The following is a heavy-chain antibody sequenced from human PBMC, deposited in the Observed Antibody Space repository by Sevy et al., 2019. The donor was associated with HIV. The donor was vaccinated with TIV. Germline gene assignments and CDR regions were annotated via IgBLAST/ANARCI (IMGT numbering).Heavy chain of an antibody. D-gene: IGHD2-2*02. CDR3: AGDAGYCSSTSCYRGDYFDY. CDR1: GFTFSGNW. V-gene: IGHV3-7*01. Sequence: GGSRRLSCAASGFTFSGNWMSWVRQAPGKGLEWVADIKEDGSEKYYVDSVKGRFTISRDNAKKSLYLQMNNLRAEDTAVYYCAGDAGYCSSTSCYRGDYFDYWGQGTLVTVSS. J-gene: IGHJ4*02. CDR2: IKEDGSEK.